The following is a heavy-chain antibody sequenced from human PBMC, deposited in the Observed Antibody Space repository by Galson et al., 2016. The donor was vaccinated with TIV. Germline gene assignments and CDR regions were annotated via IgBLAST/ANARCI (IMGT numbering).Heavy chain of an antibody. J-gene: IGHJ3*02. Sequence: QSGAEVKKPGESLKISCRDSGYILTNFWIAWVRQMPGQGLEWMGIMKPGDSDTRYSPSFQGQVTISVDKSIGTAYLQWSSLKASDTARYYCAVHGVTPGSFDIWGQGTMVTVSS. CDR2: MKPGDSDT. CDR1: GYILTNFW. CDR3: AVHGVTPGSFDI. D-gene: IGHD1-1*01. V-gene: IGHV5-51*03.